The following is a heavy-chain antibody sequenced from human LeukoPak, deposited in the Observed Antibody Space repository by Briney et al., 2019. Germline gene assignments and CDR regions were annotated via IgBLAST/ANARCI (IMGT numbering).Heavy chain of an antibody. V-gene: IGHV5-51*01. J-gene: IGHJ5*02. D-gene: IGHD6-13*01. CDR3: ARRFDQQLVLGDWFDP. CDR1: GYSFTSYW. CDR2: IYPGDSDT. Sequence: GESLKISCKGSGYSFTSYWIGWVRQMPGKGLEWMGIIYPGDSDTRYSPSFQGQVTISADKSISTAYLQWSSLKASDTAMYYCARRFDQQLVLGDWFDPWGQGTLVTVSS.